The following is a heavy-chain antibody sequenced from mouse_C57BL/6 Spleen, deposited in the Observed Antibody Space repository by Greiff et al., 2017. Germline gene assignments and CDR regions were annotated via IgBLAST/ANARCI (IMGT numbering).Heavy chain of an antibody. CDR2: INPNNGGT. D-gene: IGHD2-1*01. J-gene: IGHJ4*01. V-gene: IGHV1-22*01. Sequence: VQLQQSGPELVKPGASVKMSCKASGYTFTDYNMHWVKQSHGKSLEWIGYINPNNGGTSYNQKFKGKATLTVNKSSSTAYMELRSLTSEDSAVYYCARRIYYDYGAMDYWGQGTSVTVSS. CDR1: GYTFTDYN. CDR3: ARRIYYDYGAMDY.